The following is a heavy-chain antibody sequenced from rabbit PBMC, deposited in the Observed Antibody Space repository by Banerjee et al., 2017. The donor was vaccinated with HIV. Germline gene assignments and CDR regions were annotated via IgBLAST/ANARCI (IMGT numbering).Heavy chain of an antibody. CDR3: SRRDGGGGYGFAL. CDR2: TGTSSGTT. CDR1: GFSFSSNYY. D-gene: IGHD6-1*01. J-gene: IGHJ4*01. Sequence: QSLEESGGDLVKPGASLTLTCTASGFSFSSNYYMCWVRQAPGKGLEWLACTGTSSGTTWYASWAKGRFTISKSTSLSTVTLQMTNLTGADTATYFCSRRDGGGGYGFALWGLGTLVTVS. V-gene: IGHV1S40*01.